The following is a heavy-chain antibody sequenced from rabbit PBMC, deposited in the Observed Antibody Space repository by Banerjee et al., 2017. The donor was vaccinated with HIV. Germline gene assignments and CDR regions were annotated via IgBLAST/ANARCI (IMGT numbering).Heavy chain of an antibody. D-gene: IGHD1-1*01. V-gene: IGHV1S40*01. CDR3: ARRHGGSGGYDL. J-gene: IGHJ4*01. CDR1: GFSFSINYY. CDR2: IDENSAWT. Sequence: QSLEESGGDLVKPGASLTLTCTASGFSFSINYYMCWVRQAPGKGLEWLGCIDENSAWTHYTSWAKGRFTISKTSSTTVTLQMTSLTAADTATYFCARRHGGSGGYDLWGPGTLVTVS.